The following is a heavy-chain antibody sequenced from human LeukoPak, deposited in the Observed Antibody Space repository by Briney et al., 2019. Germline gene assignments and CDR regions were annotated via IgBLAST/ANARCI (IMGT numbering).Heavy chain of an antibody. J-gene: IGHJ4*02. CDR2: ICTSGST. Sequence: SETLSLTCTVSGGSISSYYWSWIRQPAGKGLEWVGRICTSGSTNYYPSLKSRVTMSVDTSKNQFSLKPSSVTAADTAVYYCARSGPKSGYSSGWYQPNFDYWGQGTLVTVSS. CDR1: GGSISSYY. CDR3: ARSGPKSGYSSGWYQPNFDY. V-gene: IGHV4-4*07. D-gene: IGHD6-19*01.